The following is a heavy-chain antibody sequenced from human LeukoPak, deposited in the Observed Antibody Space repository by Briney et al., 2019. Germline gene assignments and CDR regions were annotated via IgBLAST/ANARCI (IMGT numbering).Heavy chain of an antibody. V-gene: IGHV4-4*02. Sequence: PSGTLSLTCAVSGGSISSNNWWTWVRQPPGKGLEWIGKIYHSGSTNYNPSLKSRVTISVDKSKNQFSLRLSSVTAADRAIYYCPPQVCLHPESYSHFWAQGTLVPVSS. CDR2: IYHSGST. D-gene: IGHD3-16*01. CDR1: GGSISSNNW. CDR3: PPQVCLHPESYSHF. J-gene: IGHJ4*02.